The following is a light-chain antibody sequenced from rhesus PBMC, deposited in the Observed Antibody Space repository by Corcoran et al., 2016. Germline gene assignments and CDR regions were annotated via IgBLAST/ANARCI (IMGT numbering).Light chain of an antibody. Sequence: DIQMTQSPSSLSASVGDRVTITCRASQGISDYLSWYHQKPGKPPKRRIYAASSLESGVPSRFSGIGSGTTFTLTISSLQPEHFAAYYCLQGYRTPPTFGPGTTLDIK. CDR1: QGISDY. V-gene: IGKV1-36*02. CDR3: LQGYRTPPT. CDR2: AAS. J-gene: IGKJ3*01.